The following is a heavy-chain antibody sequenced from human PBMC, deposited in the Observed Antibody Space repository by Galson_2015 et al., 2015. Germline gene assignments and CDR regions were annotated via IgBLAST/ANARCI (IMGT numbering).Heavy chain of an antibody. Sequence: ETLSLTCTVSGGSISSYYWSWIRQPPGKGLEWIGYIYYSGSTNYNPSLKSRVTISVDTSKNQFSLKLSSVTAADTAVYYCARGGDFWSGYSVDYWGQGTLVTVSS. CDR2: IYYSGST. CDR3: ARGGDFWSGYSVDY. V-gene: IGHV4-59*01. J-gene: IGHJ4*02. D-gene: IGHD3-3*01. CDR1: GGSISSYY.